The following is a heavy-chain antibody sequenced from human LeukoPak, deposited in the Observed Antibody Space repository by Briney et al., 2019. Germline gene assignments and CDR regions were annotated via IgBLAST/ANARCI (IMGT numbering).Heavy chain of an antibody. CDR1: GYRFTGYY. CDR2: INPNSGGT. CDR3: ARDPGHDHSNYGGLDY. V-gene: IGHV1-2*02. D-gene: IGHD4-11*01. J-gene: IGHJ4*02. Sequence: ASVKVSCKASGYRFTGYYLHWIRQAPGQGLEWMGWINPNSGGTIYTQKFQGRVTMTRDTSIRTAYMELSSLRSDDTAVYYCARDPGHDHSNYGGLDYWGQGTLVTVSS.